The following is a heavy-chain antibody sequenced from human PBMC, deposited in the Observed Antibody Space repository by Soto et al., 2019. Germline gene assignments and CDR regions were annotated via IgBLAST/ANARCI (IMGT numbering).Heavy chain of an antibody. D-gene: IGHD3-3*01. V-gene: IGHV3-30*18. CDR1: GFTFSTYG. J-gene: IGHJ4*02. CDR3: AKDREWLLNSFIDYFDY. CDR2: ISYDGSNK. Sequence: PGGSLRLSCAASGFTFSTYGMHWVRQAPGKGLEWVAVISYDGSNKYYGDSVKGRFTISRDNSKNTVYLQMNSLRAEDTAVYYFAKDREWLLNSFIDYFDYWGQGTLVTVSS.